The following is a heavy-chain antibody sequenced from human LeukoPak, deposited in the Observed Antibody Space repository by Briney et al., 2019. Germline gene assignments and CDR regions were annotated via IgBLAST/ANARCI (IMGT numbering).Heavy chain of an antibody. J-gene: IGHJ4*02. Sequence: GASVKVSCKASGYTFTSYDINWVRQATGQGLEWMGWMNPNSGNTGYAQKFQGRVTMTRNTSISTAYMELSSLRSEDTAVYYCARNLPLNYYDSSGYSYYFDYWGQGALVTVSS. CDR1: GYTFTSYD. CDR3: ARNLPLNYYDSSGYSYYFDY. CDR2: MNPNSGNT. D-gene: IGHD3-22*01. V-gene: IGHV1-8*01.